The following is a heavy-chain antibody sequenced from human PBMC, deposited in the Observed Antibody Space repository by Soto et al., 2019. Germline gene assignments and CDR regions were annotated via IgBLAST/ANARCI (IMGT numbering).Heavy chain of an antibody. CDR2: IIPIFRTA. V-gene: IGHV1-69*13. CDR1: GGTFSSYA. CDR3: ARDPEIFDY. Sequence: ASVKVSCKASGGTFSSYAISWVRQAPGQGLEWMRGIIPIFRTADYAQKFQSRITITADESTSTAYMELNSLISEDTAVYYCARDPEIFDYWGQGTLVTVTS. J-gene: IGHJ4*02.